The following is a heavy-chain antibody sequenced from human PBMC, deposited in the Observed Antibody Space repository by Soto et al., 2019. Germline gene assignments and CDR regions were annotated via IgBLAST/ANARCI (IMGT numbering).Heavy chain of an antibody. CDR2: IYYSGST. Sequence: NPSETLSLTCTVSGCSISSYYWSWIRQPPGKGLEWIGYIYYSGSTNYNPSLKSRVTISVDTSKNQFSLKLSSVTAADTAVYYCARAYGGYADYWGQGALVTVSS. D-gene: IGHD5-12*01. CDR1: GCSISSYY. V-gene: IGHV4-59*01. J-gene: IGHJ4*02. CDR3: ARAYGGYADY.